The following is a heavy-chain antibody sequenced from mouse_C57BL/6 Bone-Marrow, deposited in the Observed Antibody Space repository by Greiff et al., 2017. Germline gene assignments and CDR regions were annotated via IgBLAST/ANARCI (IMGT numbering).Heavy chain of an antibody. V-gene: IGHV1-67*01. CDR2: ISPYYGDA. Sequence: VQRVESGPELVRPGVSVKISCKGSGYTFTDYAMHWVKQSHAKSLEWIGVISPYYGDASYNEKFKGKATMTVDTSSSTADMELARLTSEESAVXYCARVWAPGDYWGQGTTLTGSS. J-gene: IGHJ2*01. CDR1: GYTFTDYA. CDR3: ARVWAPGDY.